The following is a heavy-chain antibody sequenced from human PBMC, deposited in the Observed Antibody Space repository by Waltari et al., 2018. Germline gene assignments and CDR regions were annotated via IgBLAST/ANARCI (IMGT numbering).Heavy chain of an antibody. J-gene: IGHJ4*02. V-gene: IGHV4-59*08. CDR3: ARWDSSGRYYAD. Sequence: QVQLQESGPGLVKASATLSLTCRVSAGSIRNYFWNWIRQSPGKGLEWIGYIHHSGGTNCNPSLKSRVSMSVDTSRSQFSLGLTSVTAADTAVYYCARWDSSGRYYADWGQGTPVIVSS. D-gene: IGHD6-19*01. CDR1: AGSIRNYF. CDR2: IHHSGGT.